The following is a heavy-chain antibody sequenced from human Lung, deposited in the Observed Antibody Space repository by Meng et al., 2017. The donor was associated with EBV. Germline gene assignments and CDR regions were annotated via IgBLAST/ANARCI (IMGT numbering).Heavy chain of an antibody. CDR2: INSDGSST. Sequence: EVQLVESGGGLVQPGGSLRLSCAASGFTFSSSWMHWVCQAPEKGLEWVSRINSDGSSTSYADSVKGRFTISRDNAKNTLYLQMNSLRAEDTAVYYCASAFSGYYYHWGQGTLVTVSS. CDR3: ASAFSGYYYH. V-gene: IGHV3-74*02. CDR1: GFTFSSSW. J-gene: IGHJ5*02. D-gene: IGHD3-22*01.